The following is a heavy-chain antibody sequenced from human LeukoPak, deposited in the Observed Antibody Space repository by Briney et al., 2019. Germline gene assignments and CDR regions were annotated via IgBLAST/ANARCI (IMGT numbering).Heavy chain of an antibody. Sequence: PGGSLRLSCAASGFTFSSYGMHWVRQAPGKGLEWVAVISYDGGNKYYADSVKGRFTISRDNAKNSLYLQMNSLRAEDTAVYYCARDSPYYYDSSGYFYDVWGKGTTVTVSS. CDR3: ARDSPYYYDSSGYFYDV. D-gene: IGHD3-22*01. CDR1: GFTFSSYG. CDR2: ISYDGGNK. V-gene: IGHV3-30*03. J-gene: IGHJ6*04.